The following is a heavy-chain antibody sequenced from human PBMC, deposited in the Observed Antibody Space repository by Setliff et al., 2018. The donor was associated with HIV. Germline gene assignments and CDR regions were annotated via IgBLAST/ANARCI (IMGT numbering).Heavy chain of an antibody. J-gene: IGHJ4*02. D-gene: IGHD3-22*01. CDR2: IYYSGST. V-gene: IGHV4-39*01. Sequence: TCTVSGGSITTSSFYWGWIRQPPGKGLEWIGDIYYSGSTHYNPSLKSRVTISVDTSKNQFSLKLSSLTAADTAVYYCARRPSPYYYYDSSGYSGGNVDYWGQGTLVTVSS. CDR1: GGSITTSSFY. CDR3: ARRPSPYYYYDSSGYSGGNVDY.